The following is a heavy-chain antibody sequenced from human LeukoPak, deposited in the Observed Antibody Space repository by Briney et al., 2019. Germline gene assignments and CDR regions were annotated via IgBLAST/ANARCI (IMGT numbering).Heavy chain of an antibody. D-gene: IGHD6-6*01. CDR3: AKEPRYSSSNYYYYYMDV. CDR1: GFTFSSYA. J-gene: IGHJ6*03. CDR2: ISGSGDST. Sequence: GGSLRLSCAASGFTFSSYAMTWVRQAPGKGLEWVSDISGSGDSTYYADSVKGRFTISRDNSKKTLYLQMNSLRAEDTAVYYCAKEPRYSSSNYYYYYMDVWGKGTTVTVSS. V-gene: IGHV3-23*01.